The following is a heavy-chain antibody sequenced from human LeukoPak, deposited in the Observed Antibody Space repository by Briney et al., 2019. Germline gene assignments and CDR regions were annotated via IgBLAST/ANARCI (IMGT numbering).Heavy chain of an antibody. CDR2: IKNDGSAT. Sequence: GGSLRLSCAASGFSISGYWMHWVRQAPGKGLVWVSRIKNDGSATMYADSVKGRFTVSRDNARNTLYLQMNSLRVEDTGVYYCTRSDWFDPWGQGTLVTVSS. J-gene: IGHJ5*02. CDR1: GFSISGYW. V-gene: IGHV3-74*03. CDR3: TRSDWFDP.